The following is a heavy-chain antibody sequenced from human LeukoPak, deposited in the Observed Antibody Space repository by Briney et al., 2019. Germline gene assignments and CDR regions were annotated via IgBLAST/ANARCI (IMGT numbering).Heavy chain of an antibody. Sequence: GGSLRLSCAASGFTFRSFSMHWVRQAPGKGLEWVAVIWYDGSNKYYADSVKGRFTISRDNSKNTLYLQMNSLRAEDTALYYCASPIYTDAFDIWGQGTMVTVSS. CDR1: GFTFRSFS. V-gene: IGHV3-33*08. CDR2: IWYDGSNK. CDR3: ASPIYTDAFDI. D-gene: IGHD2-2*02. J-gene: IGHJ3*02.